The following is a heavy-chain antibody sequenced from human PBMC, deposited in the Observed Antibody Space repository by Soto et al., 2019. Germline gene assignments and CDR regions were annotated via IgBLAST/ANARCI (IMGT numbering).Heavy chain of an antibody. J-gene: IGHJ4*02. CDR1: GFSLSTYS. Sequence: GSLRRSCVASGFSLSTYSMNWVRHAPGKGLEWISYITSSSTTIFYAESVKGRFHISRDNAKNSLYLQMNSLRDEYKAVYYCARDVVALEYWGQGTLVTVSS. V-gene: IGHV3-48*02. CDR3: ARDVVALEY. CDR2: ITSSSTTI. D-gene: IGHD2-15*01.